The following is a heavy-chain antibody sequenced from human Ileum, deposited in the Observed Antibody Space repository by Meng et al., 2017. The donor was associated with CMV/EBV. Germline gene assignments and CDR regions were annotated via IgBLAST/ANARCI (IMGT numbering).Heavy chain of an antibody. J-gene: IGHJ6*02. D-gene: IGHD2-2*02. Sequence: SGPTLVKPTHTLTLTCTFSGFSLSTSGVGVGWIRQPPGKALEWLALIYCNDDKRYSPTLTSRLTITKDTSKTQVVLTMTNMDPVDTATYYCEHRLPYRMTMDVWDQGTTITVSS. CDR1: GFSLSTSGVG. V-gene: IGHV2-5*01. CDR3: EHRLPYRMTMDV. CDR2: IYCNDDK.